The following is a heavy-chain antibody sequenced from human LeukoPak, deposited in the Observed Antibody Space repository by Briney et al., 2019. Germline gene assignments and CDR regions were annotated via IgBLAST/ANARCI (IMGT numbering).Heavy chain of an antibody. CDR2: MSGSGGST. Sequence: GSLRLSCAASGFTFNNYGMTWVRQAPGRGLEWVSTMSGSGGSTYYADSVKGRFTISRDYSKDTLYLQMSSLRAEDTALYYCAKKESFGELSDWGQGTLVTVSS. D-gene: IGHD3-10*01. CDR3: AKKESFGELSD. J-gene: IGHJ4*02. CDR1: GFTFNNYG. V-gene: IGHV3-23*01.